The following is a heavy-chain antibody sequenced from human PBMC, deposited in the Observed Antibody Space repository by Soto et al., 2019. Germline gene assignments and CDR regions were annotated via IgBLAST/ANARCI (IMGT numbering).Heavy chain of an antibody. CDR3: ARVRDWFDP. J-gene: IGHJ5*02. V-gene: IGHV4-59*01. CDR2: IYYSGST. Sequence: SETLSLTCTVSGGSISSYYWSWIRQPPGKGLEWIGYIYYSGSTNYNPSLKSRVTISVDTSKNQFTLKLSSVTAADTAVYYCARVRDWFDPWGQGTLVTVSS. CDR1: GGSISSYY.